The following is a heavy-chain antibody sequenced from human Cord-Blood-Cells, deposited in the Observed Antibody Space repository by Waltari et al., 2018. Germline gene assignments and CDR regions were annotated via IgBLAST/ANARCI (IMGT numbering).Heavy chain of an antibody. V-gene: IGHV1-2*02. CDR2: INPNSGGT. D-gene: IGHD3-10*01. J-gene: IGHJ4*02. CDR1: GYPFTGYY. Sequence: QVQLVQSGAEVKKPGASVKVSCKASGYPFTGYYMHWVRQAPGQGLEWMGWINPNSGGTNYAQKFQGRVTMTRDTSISTAYMELSRLRSDDTAVYYCARDYGSGSYYARFFDYWGQGTLVTVSS. CDR3: ARDYGSGSYYARFFDY.